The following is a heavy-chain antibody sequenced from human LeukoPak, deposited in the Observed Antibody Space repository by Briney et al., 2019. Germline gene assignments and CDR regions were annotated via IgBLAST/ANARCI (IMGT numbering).Heavy chain of an antibody. CDR2: ISGSGGST. V-gene: IGHV3-23*01. CDR3: AKVLLWFGELPGADY. CDR1: GFTFSSYA. D-gene: IGHD3-10*01. Sequence: GGSLRLSCAASGFTFSSYAMSWVRQAPGKGLEWVSAISGSGGSTYYADSAKGRFTISRDNSKNTLYLQMNSLRAEDTAVYYCAKVLLWFGELPGADYWGQGTLVTVSS. J-gene: IGHJ4*02.